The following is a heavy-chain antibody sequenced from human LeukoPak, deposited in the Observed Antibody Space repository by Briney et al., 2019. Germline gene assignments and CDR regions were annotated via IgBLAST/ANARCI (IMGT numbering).Heavy chain of an antibody. V-gene: IGHV3-64*01. CDR3: ARLGIYYDSSGYYDY. J-gene: IGHJ4*02. Sequence: GGSLRLSCAASGFTFSSYGMHWVRQAPGKGLEYVSAISSNGGSTYYANSVKGRFTISRDNPKNTLYLQMGSLRAEDMAVYYCARLGIYYDSSGYYDYWGQGTLVTVSS. CDR1: GFTFSSYG. CDR2: ISSNGGST. D-gene: IGHD3-22*01.